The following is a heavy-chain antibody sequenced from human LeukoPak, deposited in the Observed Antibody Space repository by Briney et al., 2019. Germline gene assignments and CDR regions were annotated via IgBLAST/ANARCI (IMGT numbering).Heavy chain of an antibody. J-gene: IGHJ4*02. CDR1: GDSVSSNSAA. D-gene: IGHD3-10*01. Sequence: SQTLSLTCAISGDSVSSNSAAWNWIRQSPSRGLEWLGRTYYRSKWYNDYAVSVKSRITSNPDTSKNQFSLQLNSVTPEDTAVYYCARSTVAGFGELRYRGDFDYWGQGTLVTVSS. CDR3: ARSTVAGFGELRYRGDFDY. CDR2: TYYRSKWYN. V-gene: IGHV6-1*01.